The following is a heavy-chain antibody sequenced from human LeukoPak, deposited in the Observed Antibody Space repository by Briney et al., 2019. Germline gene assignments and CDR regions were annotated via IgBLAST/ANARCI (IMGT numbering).Heavy chain of an antibody. Sequence: ASVKVSCKTSGYTFTSYYMHWVRQAPGQGLEWMGIINPSGGSTSYAQKFQGRDTMTRDTSTSTVYMELSSLRSEDTAVYYCAREGVTVFDYWGQGTLVTVSS. D-gene: IGHD4-23*01. V-gene: IGHV1-46*01. J-gene: IGHJ4*02. CDR3: AREGVTVFDY. CDR1: GYTFTSYY. CDR2: INPSGGST.